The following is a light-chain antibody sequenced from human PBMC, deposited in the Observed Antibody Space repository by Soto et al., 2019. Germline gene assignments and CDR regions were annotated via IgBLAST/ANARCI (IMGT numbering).Light chain of an antibody. CDR1: QSVSSSY. J-gene: IGKJ1*01. Sequence: EIVLTQSPGTLSLSPGERATLSCRASQSVSSSYLAWYQQKPGQAPRLLIYGASSRATGIPDRFSGSGSGTDFTLTISRLEPEDFAVYYCQQYNNWPLTFGQGTKVDNK. CDR3: QQYNNWPLT. V-gene: IGKV3-20*01. CDR2: GAS.